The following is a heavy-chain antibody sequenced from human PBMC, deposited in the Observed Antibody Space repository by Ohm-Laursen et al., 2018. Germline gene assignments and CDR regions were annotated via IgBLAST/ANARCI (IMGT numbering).Heavy chain of an antibody. J-gene: IGHJ4*02. V-gene: IGHV3-11*04. Sequence: SLRLSCAASGFTFSDYYMTWIRQAPGKGLEWASFISSSGFIMYYGDSVKGRFTISRDNAKNSLYLQMNSLRAEDTAVYYCARGYYDFWSGSPYFDYWGQGVLVTVSS. CDR3: ARGYYDFWSGSPYFDY. D-gene: IGHD3-3*01. CDR1: GFTFSDYY. CDR2: ISSSGFIM.